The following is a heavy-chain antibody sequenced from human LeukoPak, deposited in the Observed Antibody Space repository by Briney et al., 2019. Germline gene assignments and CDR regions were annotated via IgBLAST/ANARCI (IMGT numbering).Heavy chain of an antibody. V-gene: IGHV1-18*01. CDR1: GYTFTSYG. J-gene: IGHJ5*02. D-gene: IGHD2-2*01. CDR3: AREAICSSTSCHVGWFDP. Sequence: GASVKVSCKASGYTFTSYGISWVRQAPGQGLEWMGWISAYNGNTNYAQKLQGRVTMTTDTSTSTAYMELRSLRSDDTAVYYCAREAICSSTSCHVGWFDPWGQGTLVTVSS. CDR2: ISAYNGNT.